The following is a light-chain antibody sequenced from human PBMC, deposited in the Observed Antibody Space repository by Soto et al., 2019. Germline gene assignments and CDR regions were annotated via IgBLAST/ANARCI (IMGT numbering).Light chain of an antibody. V-gene: IGKV3-15*01. CDR1: QSVSSN. Sequence: EIVMTQSPATLSVSPGERATLSCRASQSVSSNLAWYQQKPGQAPRLLIYGASTRATGIPARFSGSGSGTEFTLTISSLQSEDFAVDYCQQYNNWRRTVGQGTKVEIK. J-gene: IGKJ1*01. CDR3: QQYNNWRRT. CDR2: GAS.